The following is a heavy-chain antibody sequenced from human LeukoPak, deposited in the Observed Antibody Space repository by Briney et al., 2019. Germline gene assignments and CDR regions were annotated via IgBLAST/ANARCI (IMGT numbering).Heavy chain of an antibody. Sequence: SETLSLTCTVSGDSLTSGSRYWSWTRQPAGKGLEWIGHFYSSTRTTYNPSLESRVTISGDTAKNQFSLKLDSVTAADTAVYYCARCMSELDYGDYAYYYHMDVWGKGTTVTVSS. CDR3: ARCMSELDYGDYAYYYHMDV. V-gene: IGHV4-61*09. D-gene: IGHD4-17*01. CDR1: GDSLTSGSRY. J-gene: IGHJ6*04. CDR2: FYSSTRT.